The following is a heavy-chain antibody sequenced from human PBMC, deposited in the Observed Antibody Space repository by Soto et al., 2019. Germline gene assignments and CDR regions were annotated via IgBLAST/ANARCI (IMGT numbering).Heavy chain of an antibody. CDR2: ISYDGSNK. Sequence: SRRLSCAASGFTFSSYAMHWVRQAPGKGLEWVAVISYDGSNKYYADSVKGRFTISRDNSKNTLYLQMNSLRAEDTAVYYCARTLLGSSSLYYSYGMDVGGQVTT. D-gene: IGHD6-6*01. V-gene: IGHV3-30-3*01. CDR3: ARTLLGSSSLYYSYGMDV. CDR1: GFTFSSYA. J-gene: IGHJ6*02.